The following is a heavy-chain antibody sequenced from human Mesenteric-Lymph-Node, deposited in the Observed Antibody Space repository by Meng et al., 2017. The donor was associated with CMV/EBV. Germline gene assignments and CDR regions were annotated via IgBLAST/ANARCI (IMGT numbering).Heavy chain of an antibody. J-gene: IGHJ3*02. D-gene: IGHD3-22*01. V-gene: IGHV3-74*01. Sequence: FSSYWMHWVRQAPGKGLVWVSRINSDGSSTSYADSVKGRFTISRDNAKNTLYLQMNSLRAEDTAVYYCARDSEYYYDSSGYPDAFDIWGQGTMVTVSS. CDR1: FSSYW. CDR3: ARDSEYYYDSSGYPDAFDI. CDR2: INSDGSST.